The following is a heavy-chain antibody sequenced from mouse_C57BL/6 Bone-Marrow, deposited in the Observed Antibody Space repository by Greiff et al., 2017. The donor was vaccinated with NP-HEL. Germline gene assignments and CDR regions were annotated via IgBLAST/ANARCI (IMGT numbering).Heavy chain of an antibody. D-gene: IGHD1-2*01. Sequence: QVHVKQPGTELVKPGASVKLSCKASGYTFTSYWMHWVKQRPGQGLEWIGNINPSNGGTNYNEKFKSKATLTVDKSSSTAYMQLSSLTSEDSAVYYCARGNYYGRRFAYWGQGTLVTVSA. CDR3: ARGNYYGRRFAY. V-gene: IGHV1-53*01. J-gene: IGHJ3*01. CDR2: INPSNGGT. CDR1: GYTFTSYW.